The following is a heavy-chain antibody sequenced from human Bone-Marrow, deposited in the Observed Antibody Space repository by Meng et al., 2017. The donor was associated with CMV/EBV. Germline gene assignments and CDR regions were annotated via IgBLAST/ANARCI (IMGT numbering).Heavy chain of an antibody. Sequence: GESLKISCAVSGFTFNAYAMSWVRQAPGKGLEWVSAISGSGGSTYYADSVKGRFTISRDNAKNSLYLQMNSLRAEDTAVYYCARDDYRGLLEWSPLDYWGQGTLVTVSS. V-gene: IGHV3-23*01. J-gene: IGHJ4*02. D-gene: IGHD3-3*01. CDR3: ARDDYRGLLEWSPLDY. CDR2: ISGSGGST. CDR1: GFTFNAYA.